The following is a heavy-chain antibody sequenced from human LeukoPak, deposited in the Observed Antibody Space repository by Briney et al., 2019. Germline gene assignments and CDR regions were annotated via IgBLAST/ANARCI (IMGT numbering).Heavy chain of an antibody. Sequence: PSETLSLTCTVSGGSISSSSYYWGRIRQPAGKGLEWIGRMYNSGSTNYNPSLKSRVTISVDTSNNQFSLRLSSVTAADTAVYYCVRERTMVGGADIWGQGTKVTVSS. V-gene: IGHV4-61*02. D-gene: IGHD2-21*01. CDR2: MYNSGST. CDR3: VRERTMVGGADI. CDR1: GGSISSSSYY. J-gene: IGHJ3*02.